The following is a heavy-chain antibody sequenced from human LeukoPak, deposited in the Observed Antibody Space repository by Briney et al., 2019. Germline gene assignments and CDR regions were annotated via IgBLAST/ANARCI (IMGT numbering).Heavy chain of an antibody. V-gene: IGHV4-34*01. CDR3: ARRPPSIAARRFDY. Sequence: SETLSLTCAVYGGSFSGYYWSWIRQPPGKGLEWIGEINHSGSTNYNPSLKSRVTISVDTSKNQFSLKLSSVTAADTAVYYCARRPPSIAARRFDYWGQGTLVTVSS. D-gene: IGHD6-6*01. CDR1: GGSFSGYY. J-gene: IGHJ4*02. CDR2: INHSGST.